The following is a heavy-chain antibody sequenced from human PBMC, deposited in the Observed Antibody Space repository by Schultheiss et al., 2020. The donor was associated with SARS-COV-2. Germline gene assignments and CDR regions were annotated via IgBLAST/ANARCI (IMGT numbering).Heavy chain of an antibody. D-gene: IGHD3-16*01. J-gene: IGHJ4*02. V-gene: IGHV4-59*01. Sequence: SETLSLTCTVSGGSISNYYWSWIRQPPGKGLEWIGYIYYSGSTNYNPSLKSRVTISVDTSKNQFSLKLSSVTAADTAVYYCASMITFGGVDYWGQGTLVTVAS. CDR2: IYYSGST. CDR1: GGSISNYY. CDR3: ASMITFGGVDY.